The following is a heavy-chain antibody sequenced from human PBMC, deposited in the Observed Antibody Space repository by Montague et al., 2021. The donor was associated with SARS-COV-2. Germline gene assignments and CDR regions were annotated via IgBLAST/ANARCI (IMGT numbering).Heavy chain of an antibody. CDR2: IYYSGST. CDR1: GGSISSSSYY. J-gene: IGHJ6*02. V-gene: IGHV4-39*01. D-gene: IGHD3-9*01. CDR3: VPVLYYGILTGWYCMDV. Sequence: SQTLSLTCTVSGGSISSSSYYWGRLRQPPGQGLEWIGSIYYSGSTSYNLSLKSRVTISVDTSKDQFSLKLGSVTAADSGVYFCVPVLYYGILTGWYCMDVWGQGTTVTVSS.